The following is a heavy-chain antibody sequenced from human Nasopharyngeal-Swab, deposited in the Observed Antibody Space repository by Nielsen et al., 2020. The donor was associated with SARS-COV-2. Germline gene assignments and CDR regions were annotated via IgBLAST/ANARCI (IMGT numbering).Heavy chain of an antibody. D-gene: IGHD1-26*01. CDR3: ARDPTYSGSYSNDAFDI. V-gene: IGHV4-61*01. CDR1: GGSVSSGSYY. CDR2: IYYSGST. Sequence: SETLSLTCTVSGGSVSSGSYYWSWIRQPPGKGLEWIGYIYYSGSTNYNPSLKSRVTISVDTSKNQFSLKLSSVTAADTAVYYCARDPTYSGSYSNDAFDIWGQGTMVTVSS. J-gene: IGHJ3*02.